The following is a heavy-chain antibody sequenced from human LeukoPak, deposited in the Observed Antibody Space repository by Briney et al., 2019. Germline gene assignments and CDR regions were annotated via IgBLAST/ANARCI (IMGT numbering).Heavy chain of an antibody. CDR3: ARSERGYYYDSSGYYGVDY. D-gene: IGHD3-22*01. CDR1: GYTFTSYA. V-gene: IGHV1-3*01. Sequence: ASVKVSCKASGYTFTSYAMHWVRQAPGQRLEWMGWINAGNGNTKYSQKFQGRVTITRDTSASTAYMELSSLRSEDTAVYYCARSERGYYYDSSGYYGVDYWGQGTLVTVSS. J-gene: IGHJ4*02. CDR2: INAGNGNT.